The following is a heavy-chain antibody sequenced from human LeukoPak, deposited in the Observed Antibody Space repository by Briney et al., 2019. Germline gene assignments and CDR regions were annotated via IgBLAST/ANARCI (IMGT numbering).Heavy chain of an antibody. J-gene: IGHJ3*02. D-gene: IGHD3-16*01. CDR1: GFAFSFSA. CDR2: INANAINT. Sequence: PGGSLRLSCEASGFAFSFSAMTWVRQAPGTGLEWVSTINANAINTYYAASVKGRFTISRDNSKSTLYLQLNSLRAEDTAVYYCARDFTGDDAFDIWGQGTMVTVSS. CDR3: ARDFTGDDAFDI. V-gene: IGHV3-23*01.